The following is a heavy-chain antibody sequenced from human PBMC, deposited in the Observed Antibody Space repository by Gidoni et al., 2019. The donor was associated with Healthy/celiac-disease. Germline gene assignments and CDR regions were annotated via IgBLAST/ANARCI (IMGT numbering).Heavy chain of an antibody. V-gene: IGHV3-33*01. CDR2: IGYDGSNK. Sequence: QLPLVESGGGVVQPGRSLRLSCASSGFTFRSYVLHWVCQAPGKGLEWVAVIGYDGSNKYYADSGKGRFTISRDNSKNTLYLQMNSLRAEDTAVYYCARGKPLGYYDFWSGRYGMDVWGQGTTVTVSS. CDR1: GFTFRSYV. J-gene: IGHJ6*02. D-gene: IGHD3-3*01. CDR3: ARGKPLGYYDFWSGRYGMDV.